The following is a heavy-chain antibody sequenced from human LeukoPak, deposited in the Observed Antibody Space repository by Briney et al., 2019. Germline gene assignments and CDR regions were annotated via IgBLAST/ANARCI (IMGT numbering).Heavy chain of an antibody. J-gene: IGHJ2*01. CDR2: IYYSGAT. CDR1: GGSISSGYY. V-gene: IGHV4-38-2*01. CDR3: ARLGYSGSYYKGWYFDL. Sequence: PSETLSLTCAVSGGSISSGYYWGWIRQPPGKGLEWIGSIYYSGATHSNPSLKSRVTISVDTSKNQFSLTLSSVTAADTAVYYWARLGYSGSYYKGWYFDLGGRGTLVTVSS. D-gene: IGHD1-26*01.